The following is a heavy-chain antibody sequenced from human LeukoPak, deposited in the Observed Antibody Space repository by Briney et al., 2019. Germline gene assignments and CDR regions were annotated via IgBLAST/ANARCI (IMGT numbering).Heavy chain of an antibody. D-gene: IGHD1-26*01. V-gene: IGHV4-59*08. CDR2: IYYSGST. Sequence: PSETLSLTCTVSGGSISSYYWSWIRQPPGKGLEWIGYIYYSGSTNYNPSLKSRVTISVDTSKSQFSLNLRSVTAADTAMYYCARRSGSYWYFDLWGRGTLVTVSS. J-gene: IGHJ2*01. CDR3: ARRSGSYWYFDL. CDR1: GGSISSYY.